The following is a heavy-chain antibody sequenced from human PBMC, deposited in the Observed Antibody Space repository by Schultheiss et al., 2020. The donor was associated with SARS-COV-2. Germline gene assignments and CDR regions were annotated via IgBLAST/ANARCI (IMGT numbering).Heavy chain of an antibody. Sequence: SETLSLTCTVSGGSISSGSYYWSWIRQPAGKGLEWIGYIYYSGSTNYNPSLKSRVTISVDTSKNQFSLKLSSVTAADTAVYYCARVPYSGDYYYGMDVWGQGTTVTVSS. V-gene: IGHV4-61*10. CDR1: GGSISSGSYY. J-gene: IGHJ6*02. CDR2: IYYSGST. CDR3: ARVPYSGDYYYGMDV. D-gene: IGHD2-15*01.